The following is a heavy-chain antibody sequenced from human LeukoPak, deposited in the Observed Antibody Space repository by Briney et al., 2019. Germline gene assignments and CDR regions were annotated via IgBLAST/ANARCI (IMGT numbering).Heavy chain of an antibody. CDR3: ARSSSSGRANAFDI. D-gene: IGHD3-22*01. Sequence: ASVKVSCKASGYTFTGYYMHWVRQAPGQGLEWMGWINPNSGGTNYAQKFQGRVTMTRDTSISTAYMELSRLRSDDTAVYYCARSSSSGRANAFDIWGPGTMVTVSS. V-gene: IGHV1-2*02. CDR2: INPNSGGT. J-gene: IGHJ3*02. CDR1: GYTFTGYY.